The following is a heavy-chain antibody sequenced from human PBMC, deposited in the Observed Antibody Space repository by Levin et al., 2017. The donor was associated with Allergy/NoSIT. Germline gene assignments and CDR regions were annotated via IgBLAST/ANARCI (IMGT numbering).Heavy chain of an antibody. Sequence: GGSLRLSCAASGFTFSSYEMNWVRRAPGKGLEWVSYISSTGSTIYSADSVKGRFTISRDNAKNSLYLHMNSLRAEDPAVYYCARQLGNFWSGHNYFDYWGQGTLVTVSS. V-gene: IGHV3-48*03. CDR2: ISSTGSTI. CDR3: ARQLGNFWSGHNYFDY. D-gene: IGHD3-3*01. J-gene: IGHJ4*02. CDR1: GFTFSSYE.